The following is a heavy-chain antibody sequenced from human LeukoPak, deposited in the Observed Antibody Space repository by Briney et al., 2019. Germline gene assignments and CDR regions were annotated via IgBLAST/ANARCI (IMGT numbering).Heavy chain of an antibody. CDR2: IKQDGSEK. Sequence: GGSLRLSCAASGFTFSSYWMSWVRQAPGKGLEWVANIKQDGSEKYFVDSVKGRFTISRDNAKNSLYLQMNSLRAEDTAVYYCARDDCSSISCYHNWFDPWGQGTLVTVSS. CDR3: ARDDCSSISCYHNWFDP. J-gene: IGHJ5*02. CDR1: GFTFSSYW. V-gene: IGHV3-7*01. D-gene: IGHD2-2*01.